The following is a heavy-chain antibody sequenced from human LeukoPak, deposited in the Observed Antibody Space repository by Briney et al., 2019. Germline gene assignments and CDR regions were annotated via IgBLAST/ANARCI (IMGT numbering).Heavy chain of an antibody. CDR1: GFTFSSYW. D-gene: IGHD5-24*01. CDR2: IKQDGSEK. CDR3: ARGGATRDGYNPFDY. J-gene: IGHJ4*02. Sequence: GGSLRLSCAASGFTFSSYWRSWVRQAPGKGLEWVANIKQDGSEKYYVDSVKGRFTISRDNAKNSLYLQMNSLRAEDTAVYYCARGGATRDGYNPFDYWGQGTLVTVSS. V-gene: IGHV3-7*01.